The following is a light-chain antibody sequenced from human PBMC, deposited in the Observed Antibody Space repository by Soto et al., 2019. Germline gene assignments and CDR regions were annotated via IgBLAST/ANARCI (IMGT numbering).Light chain of an antibody. CDR2: DVT. J-gene: IGLJ2*01. V-gene: IGLV2-14*03. Sequence: QSVLTQPASVSGSPGQSITISCTGTSSDVGDYNYVSWYQQHPGKAPKLVIYDVTNRPSGVSNRFSGSKSGNTASLTISGLQAEDEADYYCSSYTSSSTHVLFGGGTNLTVL. CDR3: SSYTSSSTHVL. CDR1: SSDVGDYNY.